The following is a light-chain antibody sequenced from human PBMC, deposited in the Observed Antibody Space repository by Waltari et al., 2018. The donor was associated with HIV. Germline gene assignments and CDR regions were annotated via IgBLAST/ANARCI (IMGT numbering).Light chain of an antibody. CDR3: QQYSSYLT. Sequence: DIQMTQSPSTLSASLGDRVTIPCRASQSISTWLAWYQRKPGKAPKLLIYRASTLQKGVPSRFSGTGSGTEFTLTITNLQPDDLSTYYCQQYSSYLTFGPGTKLEIK. CDR1: QSISTW. J-gene: IGKJ2*01. V-gene: IGKV1-5*03. CDR2: RAS.